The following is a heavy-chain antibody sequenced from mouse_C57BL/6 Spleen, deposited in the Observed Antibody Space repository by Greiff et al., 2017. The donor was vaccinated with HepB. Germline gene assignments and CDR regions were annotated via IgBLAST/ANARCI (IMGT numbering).Heavy chain of an antibody. CDR3: ARWRSHECYAFDY. V-gene: IGHV1-7*01. Sequence: QVQLQQSGAELVKPGASVKLSCKASGYTFTSYWMHWVKQRPGQGLEWIGNINPSSGYTKYNQKFKDKATLTADKSSSTAYMQLSSLTSEDSAVYYCARWRSHECYAFDYWGQGTSVTVSA. CDR2: INPSSGYT. J-gene: IGHJ4*01. D-gene: IGHD6-1*01. CDR1: GYTFTSYW.